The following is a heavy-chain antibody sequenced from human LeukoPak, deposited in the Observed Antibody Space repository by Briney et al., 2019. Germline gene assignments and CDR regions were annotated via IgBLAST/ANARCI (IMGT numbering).Heavy chain of an antibody. CDR2: IYPDDSDT. D-gene: IGHD2-2*01. V-gene: IGHV5-51*01. J-gene: IGHJ5*02. CDR1: GYSFASYW. CDR3: ARLSSTSQPFDP. Sequence: GESLKISCMGSGYSFASYWIAWVRQMPGKGLEWMGIIYPDDSDTRYSPSFQGQVTISADKSISTAYLQWSGLKASDAAVYYCARLSSTSQPFDPWGQGTLVTVSS.